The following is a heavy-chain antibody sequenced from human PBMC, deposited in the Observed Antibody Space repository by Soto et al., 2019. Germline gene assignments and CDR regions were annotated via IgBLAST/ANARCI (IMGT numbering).Heavy chain of an antibody. CDR1: GFTFSSYA. Sequence: GGSLRLSCAASGFTFSSYAMHWVRQAPGKGLEWVAVISYDGSNKYYADSVKGRFTISRDNSKNTLYLQMNSLRAEDTAVYYCARDPRSGDAFDIWGPGTMLTV. V-gene: IGHV3-30-3*01. CDR2: ISYDGSNK. D-gene: IGHD4-17*01. CDR3: ARDPRSGDAFDI. J-gene: IGHJ3*02.